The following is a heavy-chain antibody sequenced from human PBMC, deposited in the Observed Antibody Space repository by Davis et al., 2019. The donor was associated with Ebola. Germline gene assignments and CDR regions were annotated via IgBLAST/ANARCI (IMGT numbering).Heavy chain of an antibody. Sequence: PGGSLRLSCAASGLNLRSNQMNWVRQVPGRGLEWISHIDGTGTYIIYADSVRGRFTISRDDVRNTLYLQMNSLRVEETAMYYCGRGGLEPVDFWGQGTLVTVSS. CDR3: GRGGLEPVDF. CDR1: GLNLRSNQ. J-gene: IGHJ4*02. D-gene: IGHD1-1*01. V-gene: IGHV3-74*01. CDR2: IDGTGTYI.